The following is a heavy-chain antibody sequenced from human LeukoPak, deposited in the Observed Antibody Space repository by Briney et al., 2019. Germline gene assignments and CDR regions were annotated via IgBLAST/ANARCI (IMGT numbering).Heavy chain of an antibody. CDR2: IYSGGST. CDR3: ATWGAGSRGYYYYGMDV. J-gene: IGHJ6*02. CDR1: GFTVSSNY. Sequence: ARGSLRLSCAASGFTVSSNYMSWVRQAPGKGLEWVSVIYSGGSTYYADSVKGRFTISRDNSKNTLYLQMNSLRAEDTAVYYCATWGAGSRGYYYYGMDVWGQGTTVTVSS. D-gene: IGHD6-13*01. V-gene: IGHV3-53*01.